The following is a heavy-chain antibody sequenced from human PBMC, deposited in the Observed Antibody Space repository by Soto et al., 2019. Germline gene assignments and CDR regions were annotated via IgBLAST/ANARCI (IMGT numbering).Heavy chain of an antibody. CDR2: IIPIFGTA. Sequence: ASVKVSCKASGGTFSSYAISWVRQAPGQGLEWMGGIIPIFGTANYAQKFQGRVTITADESTSTAYMELSSLRSEDTAVYYCARGGRPYWYFDLWGRGTLVTVSS. J-gene: IGHJ2*01. CDR1: GGTFSSYA. V-gene: IGHV1-69*13. CDR3: ARGGRPYWYFDL. D-gene: IGHD1-26*01.